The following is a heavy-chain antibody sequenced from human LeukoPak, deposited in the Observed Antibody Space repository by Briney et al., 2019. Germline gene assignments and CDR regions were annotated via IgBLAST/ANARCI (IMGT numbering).Heavy chain of an antibody. CDR1: GGSISSYY. J-gene: IGHJ5*02. CDR3: ANYGSGTYYKSNWFDP. CDR2: IYYSGST. Sequence: SETLSLTCTVSGGSISSYYWSWIRQPPGKGLEWIGYIYYSGSTYYNPSLKSRVTISLDTSKNQFSLKLRSVTAADTAVYYCANYGSGTYYKSNWFDPWGQGTLVIVSS. V-gene: IGHV4-59*04. D-gene: IGHD3-10*01.